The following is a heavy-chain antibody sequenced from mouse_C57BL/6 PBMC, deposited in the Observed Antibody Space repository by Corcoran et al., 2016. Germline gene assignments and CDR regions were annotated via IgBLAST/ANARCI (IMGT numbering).Heavy chain of an antibody. CDR2: INPNNGGT. D-gene: IGHD2-4*01. V-gene: IGHV1-26*01. CDR1: GYTFTDYY. J-gene: IGHJ4*01. Sequence: EVQLQQSGPELVKPGASVKISCKASGYTFTDYYMNWVKQSHGKSLEWIGDINPNNGGTSYNQKFKGKATLTVDKSSSTAYMELRSLTSEDSAVYYCASYDYDGGYYYAMDYWGQGTSVTVSS. CDR3: ASYDYDGGYYYAMDY.